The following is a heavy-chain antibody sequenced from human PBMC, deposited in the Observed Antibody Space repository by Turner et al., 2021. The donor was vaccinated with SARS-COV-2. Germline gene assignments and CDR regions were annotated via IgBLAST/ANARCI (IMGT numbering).Heavy chain of an antibody. CDR2: MSSDESKI. V-gene: IGHV3-30*18. Sequence: VQLVEAGCAMVQPGMSLRPSVAAAGFRFRDCGIHWSRQSTGKGLEWVALMSSDESKIIYADSVKGRFTISRDVSKNTLFHNKNSLRVEDTAIYYCAKERPVRDGYIPRAYYFDYWGRGTLVTVSS. D-gene: IGHD5-12*01. CDR1: GFRFRDCG. CDR3: AKERPVRDGYIPRAYYFDY. J-gene: IGHJ4*02.